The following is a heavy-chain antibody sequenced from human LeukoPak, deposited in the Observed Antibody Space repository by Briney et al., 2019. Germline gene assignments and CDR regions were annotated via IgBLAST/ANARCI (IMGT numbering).Heavy chain of an antibody. J-gene: IGHJ6*02. Sequence: GGSLRLSCSASGFTFSSYSIHWVRQAPGEGLEWVAVISYDATNKYYADSVRGRFTISRDNSKNTVYLQLNSLRTEDTSIYYCARVGVPAAMQDRVDVWGPGTAVTVSS. CDR3: ARVGVPAAMQDRVDV. D-gene: IGHD2-2*01. V-gene: IGHV3-30*14. CDR1: GFTFSSYS. CDR2: ISYDATNK.